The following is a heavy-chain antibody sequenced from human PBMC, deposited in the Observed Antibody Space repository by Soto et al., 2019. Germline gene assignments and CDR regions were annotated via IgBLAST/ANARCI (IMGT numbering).Heavy chain of an antibody. CDR3: VKDSESSGYLTHLDY. Sequence: PRLSCVASGFTFDDYAIHWVRQTPGKGLEWVSGLTWNGEVLGYADSVKGRFTISRDNAKDSLYLEMNSLRPEDTALYYCVKDSESSGYLTHLDYWGQGTLVTVSS. V-gene: IGHV3-9*01. CDR1: GFTFDDYA. D-gene: IGHD3-22*01. CDR2: LTWNGEVL. J-gene: IGHJ4*02.